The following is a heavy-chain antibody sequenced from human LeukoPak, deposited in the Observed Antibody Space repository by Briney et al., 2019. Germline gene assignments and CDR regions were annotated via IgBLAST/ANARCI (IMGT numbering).Heavy chain of an antibody. CDR1: GGSISSGDYY. J-gene: IGHJ4*02. V-gene: IGHV4-30-4*01. D-gene: IGHD5-24*01. CDR3: ARAKSEKATIISFDY. Sequence: SQTLSLTCTVSGGSISSGDYYWSWIRQPPGKGLEWLGYIYYSGSTYYNPSLKSRVTISVDTSKNQFSLKLSSVTAADTAVYYCARAKSEKATIISFDYWGQGTLVTVSS. CDR2: IYYSGST.